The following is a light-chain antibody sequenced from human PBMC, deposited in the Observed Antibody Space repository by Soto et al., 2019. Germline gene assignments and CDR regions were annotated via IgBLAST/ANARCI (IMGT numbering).Light chain of an antibody. J-gene: IGKJ2*01. CDR3: QQYDSYPYT. CDR1: HNIGSW. Sequence: DIQMTQSPSTLSASVGARVTITCRASHNIGSWLAWYQQKPGKAPNLLIYGASSLQSGVPSTFSGSGFGTEFTLTISSLQTDDFATYNCQQYDSYPYTFGQGTKLEIK. V-gene: IGKV1-5*01. CDR2: GAS.